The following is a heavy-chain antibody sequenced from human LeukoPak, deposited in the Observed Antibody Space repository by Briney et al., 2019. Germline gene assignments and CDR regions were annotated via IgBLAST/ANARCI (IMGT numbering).Heavy chain of an antibody. V-gene: IGHV3-21*01. J-gene: IGHJ5*02. CDR1: GFTFSSYE. CDR3: ARDSGSWFDP. D-gene: IGHD1-26*01. CDR2: ISSSSSYI. Sequence: AGGSLRLSCAASGFTFSSYEMNWVRQAPGKGLEWVSSISSSSSYIYYADSVKGRFTISRDNAKNSLYLQMNSLRAEDTAVYYCARDSGSWFDPWGQGTLVTVSS.